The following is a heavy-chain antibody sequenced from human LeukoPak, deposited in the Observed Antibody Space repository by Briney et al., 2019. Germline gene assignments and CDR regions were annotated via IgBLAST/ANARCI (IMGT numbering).Heavy chain of an antibody. J-gene: IGHJ5*02. D-gene: IGHD6-19*01. CDR2: INHSGST. CDR1: GGSFSGYY. CDR3: AKDPSGRYWFDP. V-gene: IGHV4-34*01. Sequence: SETLSLTCAVYGGSFSGYYWSWIRQPPGKGLEWIGEINHSGSTNYNPSLKSRVTISVDTSKNQFSLKLSSATAADTAVYYCAKDPSGRYWFDPWGQGTLVTVSS.